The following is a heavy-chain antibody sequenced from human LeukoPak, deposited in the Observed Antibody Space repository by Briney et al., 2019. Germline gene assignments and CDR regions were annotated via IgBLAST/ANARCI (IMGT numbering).Heavy chain of an antibody. D-gene: IGHD3-10*01. Sequence: PGGSLRLSCAASGFTFSTCAMHWVRQAPGKGLEWVAFISFEGSRKYYADSVKGRITISRDNSRNALYLQMNSLRGEDTAVYYCAKVLTDKGSFDSGGQGPLVTVSS. CDR2: ISFEGSRK. CDR3: AKVLTDKGSFDS. J-gene: IGHJ4*02. V-gene: IGHV3-30*18. CDR1: GFTFSTCA.